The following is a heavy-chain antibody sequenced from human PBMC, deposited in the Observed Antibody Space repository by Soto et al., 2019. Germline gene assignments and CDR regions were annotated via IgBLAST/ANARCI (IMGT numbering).Heavy chain of an antibody. Sequence: ESGGGVVQPGRSPRLSCAASGFTFSSYAMHWVRQAPGKGLEWVAVISYDGSNKYYADSVKGRFTISRDNSKNTLYLQMNSLRAEDTAVYYCARDRQWLAPIDYWGQGTLVTVSS. V-gene: IGHV3-30-3*01. J-gene: IGHJ4*02. D-gene: IGHD6-19*01. CDR2: ISYDGSNK. CDR3: ARDRQWLAPIDY. CDR1: GFTFSSYA.